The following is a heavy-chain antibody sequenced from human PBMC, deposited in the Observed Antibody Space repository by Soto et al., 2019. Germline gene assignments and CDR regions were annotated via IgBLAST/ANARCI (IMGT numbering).Heavy chain of an antibody. CDR2: ITHTLNIA. CDR3: ARGYYSGSNPSSFDY. CDR1: GGTFSSYT. J-gene: IGHJ4*02. Sequence: QLQLVQSGAEVREPGSSVKVSCKASGGTFSSYTVIWVRQAPGQGLEWMGGITHTLNIAKYAEKFQGRVTITADESTSTVTMHLSSLRSEDTAGYFCARGYYSGSNPSSFDYWGQGTLVAVSS. V-gene: IGHV1-69*01. D-gene: IGHD1-26*01.